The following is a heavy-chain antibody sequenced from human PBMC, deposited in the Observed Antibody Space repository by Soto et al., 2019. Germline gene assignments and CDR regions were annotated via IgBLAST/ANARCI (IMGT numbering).Heavy chain of an antibody. Sequence: GGSLRLSCAASGFTFSSYSMNWVRQAPGKGLEWVSSISSSSYIYYADSVKGRFTISRDNAKNSLYLQMNSLRAEDTAVYYCARDAIELRYFDWLLGPHDAFDIWGQGTMVTVSS. J-gene: IGHJ3*02. CDR2: ISSSSYI. D-gene: IGHD3-9*01. CDR1: GFTFSSYS. CDR3: ARDAIELRYFDWLLGPHDAFDI. V-gene: IGHV3-21*01.